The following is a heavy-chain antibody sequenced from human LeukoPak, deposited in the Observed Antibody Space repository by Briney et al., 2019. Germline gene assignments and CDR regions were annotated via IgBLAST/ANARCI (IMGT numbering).Heavy chain of an antibody. CDR2: IYPGDSDT. CDR3: ARHQTPYSESYDASDI. V-gene: IGHV5-51*01. D-gene: IGHD1-26*01. CDR1: GYSFTSYW. Sequence: GESLQISCKGSGYSFTSYWIGWVRQLPGKGLEWMGIIYPGDSDTRYSPSFQGQVTISADKSISTAYLQWSSLKASDTAMYYCARHQTPYSESYDASDIWGQGTMVTVSS. J-gene: IGHJ3*02.